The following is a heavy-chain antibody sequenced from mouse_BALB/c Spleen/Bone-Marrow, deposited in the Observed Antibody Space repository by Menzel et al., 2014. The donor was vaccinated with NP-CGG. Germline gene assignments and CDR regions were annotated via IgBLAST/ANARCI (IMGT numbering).Heavy chain of an antibody. CDR2: IDPSTGRT. CDR1: GYTFTSYW. J-gene: IGHJ2*01. CDR3: ARINGYDY. V-gene: IGHV1S81*02. Sequence: QVHVKQSGAELVKPGASVKLSCKASGYTFTSYWMHWVKQRPGQGLEWIGEIDPSTGRTDYNKKFKSQATLTVDKSSSTAYMHLSSLTSEDSAVYYCARINGYDYWGQVPLSQSPQ. D-gene: IGHD2-2*01.